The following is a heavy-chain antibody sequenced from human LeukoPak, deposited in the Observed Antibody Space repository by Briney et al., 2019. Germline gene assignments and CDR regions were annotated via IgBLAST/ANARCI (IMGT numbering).Heavy chain of an antibody. V-gene: IGHV3-53*01. Sequence: SGGSLRLSCAASGFTVSSNYMSWVRQAPGKGLEWVSVIYSGGSTYYADSVKGRFTISRDNSKNTLYLQMNSLRAEDTAVYYCARAGGNYGPTSWYGLPGLDSWGQGTLVTVSS. J-gene: IGHJ4*02. CDR3: ARAGGNYGPTSWYGLPGLDS. CDR2: IYSGGST. CDR1: GFTVSSNY. D-gene: IGHD6-13*01.